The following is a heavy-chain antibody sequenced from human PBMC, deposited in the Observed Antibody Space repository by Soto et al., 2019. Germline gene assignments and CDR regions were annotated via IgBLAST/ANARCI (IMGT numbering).Heavy chain of an antibody. CDR3: AREPRLTLSYSGYEGPRYYYHYGMDV. Sequence: SQTLSLTCAISGDSVSSNSAAWNWIRQSPSRGLEWLGRTYYRSKWYNDYAVSVKSRITINPDTSKNQFSLPLNSVTSEDTAVYYCAREPRLTLSYSGYEGPRYYYHYGMDVWGQGTTVTVSS. D-gene: IGHD5-12*01. J-gene: IGHJ6*02. V-gene: IGHV6-1*01. CDR1: GDSVSSNSAA. CDR2: TYYRSKWYN.